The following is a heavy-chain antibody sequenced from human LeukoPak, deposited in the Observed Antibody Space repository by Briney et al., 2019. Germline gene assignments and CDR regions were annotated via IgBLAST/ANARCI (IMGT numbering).Heavy chain of an antibody. CDR1: GFTFNSYD. J-gene: IGHJ6*02. CDR3: VRERPTYGLDALDV. CDR2: IDKGPNT. Sequence: QSGGSLRLSCAASGFTFNSYDMYWVRQVIGKGLEWVSAIDKGPNTYYSDSVKGRFTISRDNVKNFLYLQMNSLRAEDTAIYYCVRERPTYGLDALDVWGQGTTVTVSS. D-gene: IGHD3-10*01. V-gene: IGHV3-13*01.